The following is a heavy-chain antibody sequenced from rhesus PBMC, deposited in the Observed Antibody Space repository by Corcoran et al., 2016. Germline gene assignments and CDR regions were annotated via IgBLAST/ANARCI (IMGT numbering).Heavy chain of an antibody. CDR2: IGGIRGDT. CDR3: VRHPEHANFEYRFPV. Sequence: QGQLQESGPGLVQPSETLSLTCSVSGYSISRGSGWSWIRPFPGKGLEWIGYIGGIRGDTQKIPARSGQCTISKDTPKNQCSLTLTSGVAADMAVYYCVRHPEHANFEYRFPVWGAGVLVTVSS. CDR1: GYSISRGSG. D-gene: IGHD4-17*01. V-gene: IGHV4-127*01. J-gene: IGHJ5-1*01.